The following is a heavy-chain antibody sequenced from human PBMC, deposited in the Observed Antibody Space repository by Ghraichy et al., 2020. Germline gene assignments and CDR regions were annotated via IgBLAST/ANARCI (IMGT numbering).Heavy chain of an antibody. CDR2: IYYSGST. Sequence: SETLSLTCTVSGGSISSYYWSWIRQPPGKGLEWIGYIYYSGSTNYNPSLKSRVTISVDTSKNQFSLKLSSVTAADTAVYYCARDSSGYTYAFDIWGQGTMVTVSS. D-gene: IGHD3-22*01. CDR1: GGSISSYY. J-gene: IGHJ3*02. V-gene: IGHV4-59*01. CDR3: ARDSSGYTYAFDI.